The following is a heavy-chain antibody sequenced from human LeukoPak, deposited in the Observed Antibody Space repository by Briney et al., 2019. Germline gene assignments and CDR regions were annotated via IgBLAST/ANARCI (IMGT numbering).Heavy chain of an antibody. CDR3: ARVPAYSSGWYIWFDP. V-gene: IGHV1-2*02. CDR2: INPNSGGT. D-gene: IGHD6-19*01. CDR1: GYTFTGYY. J-gene: IGHJ5*02. Sequence: ASVKVSCKASGYTFTGYYMHWVRQAPGQGLEWMGWINPNSGGTNYAQKFQGRVTMTRDTSISTAYMELSRPRSDDTAVYYCARVPAYSSGWYIWFDPWGQGTLVTVSS.